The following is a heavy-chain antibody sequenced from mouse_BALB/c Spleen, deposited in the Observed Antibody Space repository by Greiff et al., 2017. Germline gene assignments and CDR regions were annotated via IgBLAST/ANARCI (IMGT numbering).Heavy chain of an antibody. V-gene: IGHV1-84*02. CDR1: GYTFTDYY. Sequence: QVQLKESGPELVKPGASVKISCKASGYTFTDYYINWVKQKPGQGLEWIGWIYPGSGNTKYNEKFKGKATLTVDTSSSTAYMQLSSLTSEDTAVYCCARRERYGYFDVWGAGTTVTVSS. J-gene: IGHJ1*01. CDR2: IYPGSGNT. CDR3: ARRERYGYFDV.